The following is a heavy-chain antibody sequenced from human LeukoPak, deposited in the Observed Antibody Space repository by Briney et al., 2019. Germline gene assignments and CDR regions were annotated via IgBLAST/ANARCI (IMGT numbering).Heavy chain of an antibody. V-gene: IGHV3-23*01. CDR1: GFTFSSYA. CDR2: ISDPGGST. D-gene: IGHD1-26*01. J-gene: IGHJ6*02. Sequence: PGGSLRLSCAASGFTFSSYAMSWVRQAPGKGLEWVSVISDPGGSTYYADSVKGRFTISRDNSKNTLYLQMNSLRAEDTAVYYCARIVRSGSYFSGMDVWGQGTTVTVSS. CDR3: ARIVRSGSYFSGMDV.